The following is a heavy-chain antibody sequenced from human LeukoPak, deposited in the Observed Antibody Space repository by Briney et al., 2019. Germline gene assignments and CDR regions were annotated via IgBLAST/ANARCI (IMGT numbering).Heavy chain of an antibody. J-gene: IGHJ6*03. CDR2: ISAYNGNT. Sequence: GASVKVSCKASGYTFTSYGISWVRQAPGQGLEWMGWISAYNGNTNYAQKLQGRVTMTTDTSTSTAYMELRSLRSDDTAVYYCARQKNAYYYYYYMDVWGKGTTVTVSS. V-gene: IGHV1-18*01. CDR1: GYTFTSYG. CDR3: ARQKNAYYYYYYMDV.